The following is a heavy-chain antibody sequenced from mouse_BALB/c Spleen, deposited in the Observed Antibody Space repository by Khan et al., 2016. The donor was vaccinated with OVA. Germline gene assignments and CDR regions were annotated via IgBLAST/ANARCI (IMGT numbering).Heavy chain of an antibody. J-gene: IGHJ3*01. CDR1: GYSFTDYT. CDR2: INPYNGDT. D-gene: IGHD1-2*01. V-gene: IGHV1-37*01. Sequence: EVKLVESGPELVKPGASMKISCKASGYSFTDYTMNWVKQSHGKNLEWIGLINPYNGDTNYNQKFKGKATLTVDKSSSTAYLELLSLTSEDSAVFSCASYGYGVFACWGQGTLVTVSA. CDR3: ASYGYGVFAC.